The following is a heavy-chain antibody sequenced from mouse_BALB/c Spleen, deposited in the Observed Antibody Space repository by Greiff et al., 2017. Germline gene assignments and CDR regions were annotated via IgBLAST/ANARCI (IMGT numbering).Heavy chain of an antibody. CDR3: ARGGGSYIDY. CDR1: GFTFSDYY. J-gene: IGHJ2*01. Sequence: EVKLVESGGGLVKPGGSLKLSCAASGFTFSDYYMYWVRQTPEKRLEWVATISDGGSYTYYPDSVKGRFTISRDNAKNNLYLQMSSLKSEDTAMYYCARGGGSYIDYWGQGTTLTVSS. V-gene: IGHV5-4*02. CDR2: ISDGGSYT. D-gene: IGHD6-1*01.